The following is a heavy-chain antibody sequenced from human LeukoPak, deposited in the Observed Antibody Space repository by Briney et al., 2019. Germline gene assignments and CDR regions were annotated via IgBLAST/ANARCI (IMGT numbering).Heavy chain of an antibody. CDR1: GYTFTDYF. D-gene: IGHD3-16*01. Sequence: ASVKVSCKASGYTFTDYFLHWLRQAPVQGLEWMGWINPKTGATNYAQSFQGRVTMTRDTSITTGNMELNRLTSDDTAVYYCARAYEYGWFDPWGQGTLVTVSS. V-gene: IGHV1-2*02. CDR3: ARAYEYGWFDP. CDR2: INPKTGAT. J-gene: IGHJ5*02.